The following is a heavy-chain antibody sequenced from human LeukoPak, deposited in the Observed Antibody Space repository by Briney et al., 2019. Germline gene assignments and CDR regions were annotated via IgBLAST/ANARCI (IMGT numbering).Heavy chain of an antibody. CDR3: ARSRRVVVTSTLNSADYYYYYMDV. CDR1: RYTFTYYG. V-gene: IGHV7-4-1*02. J-gene: IGHJ6*03. D-gene: IGHD2-21*02. CDR2: INTNTGNP. Sequence: ASVKVSCKASRYTFTYYGVNWVRQAPGQGLECLGGINTNTGNPTYAQGFTGRFVFSLDTSVCTAYLQISGLKAGDTAIYYCARSRRVVVTSTLNSADYYYYYMDVWGKGTTVTVSS.